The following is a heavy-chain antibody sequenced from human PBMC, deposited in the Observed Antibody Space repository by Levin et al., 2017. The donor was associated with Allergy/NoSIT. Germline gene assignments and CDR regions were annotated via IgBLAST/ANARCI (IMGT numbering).Heavy chain of an antibody. CDR1: GYAFHNYE. Sequence: ASVKVSCKASGYAFHNYEINWVRQATGQGPEWLGWMHPKSGKTAYAQKFRGRVTMTRDTSTNTAYMELSSLTSEDTAVYYCARPRWVCSGGTCYFDSWGQGTLVTFSS. D-gene: IGHD2-15*01. V-gene: IGHV1-8*01. CDR2: MHPKSGKT. CDR3: ARPRWVCSGGTCYFDS. J-gene: IGHJ4*02.